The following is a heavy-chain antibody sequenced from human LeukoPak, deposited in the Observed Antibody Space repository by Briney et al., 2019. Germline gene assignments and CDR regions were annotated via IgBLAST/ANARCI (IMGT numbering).Heavy chain of an antibody. D-gene: IGHD1-26*01. CDR3: AKDGVGATNFDY. V-gene: IGHV3-23*01. Sequence: GGSLRLSCAASGFTVSSYGMTWVRQAPGKGLQWVSSFSGTGGGTYYADSVKGRFTISRDNSKNTLYLQMNSLRAEDTAVYYCAKDGVGATNFDYWGQGTLVTVSS. CDR2: FSGTGGGT. CDR1: GFTVSSYG. J-gene: IGHJ4*02.